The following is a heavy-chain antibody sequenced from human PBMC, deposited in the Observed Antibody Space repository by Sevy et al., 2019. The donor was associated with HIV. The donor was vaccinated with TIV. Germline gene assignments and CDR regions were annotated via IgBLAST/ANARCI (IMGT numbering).Heavy chain of an antibody. J-gene: IGHJ4*02. CDR1: GFTFSSYG. D-gene: IGHD2-15*01. CDR2: IPYDGSNK. V-gene: IGHV3-30*02. CDR3: AKAGYCSGGSCYYFDY. Sequence: GGSLRLSCAASGFTFSSYGMHWVRQAPGKGLEWVAFIPYDGSNKYYADSVKGRFTISRDNSKNTLYLQMNSLRAEDTAVYYCAKAGYCSGGSCYYFDYWGQGTLVTVSS.